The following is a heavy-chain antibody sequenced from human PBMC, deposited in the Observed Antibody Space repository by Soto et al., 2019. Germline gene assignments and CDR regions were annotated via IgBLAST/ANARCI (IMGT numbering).Heavy chain of an antibody. Sequence: VQLVESGGGLVQPGGSLRLSCVAYGFTFPNYWVSWVRQAPGKGLEWVANIRPDGGQIYYAAPVKGRFTISRENVKKSLYLQMDSLRAEDTAVYYCASGTIPMIRGVYDSRGHGTLVSVSS. CDR1: GFTFPNYW. CDR3: ASGTIPMIRGVYDS. D-gene: IGHD3-10*01. V-gene: IGHV3-7*01. J-gene: IGHJ5*01. CDR2: IRPDGGQI.